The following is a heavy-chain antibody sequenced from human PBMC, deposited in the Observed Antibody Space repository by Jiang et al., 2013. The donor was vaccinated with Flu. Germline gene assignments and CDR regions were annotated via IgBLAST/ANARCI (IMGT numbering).Heavy chain of an antibody. CDR3: ARGEAGSGSHYLFYYYYGMDV. J-gene: IGHJ6*02. CDR2: INAGNGNT. CDR1: GYTFTSYA. V-gene: IGHV1-3*01. Sequence: KPGASVKVSCKASGYTFTSYAMHWVRQAPGQRLEWLGWINAGNGNTKYSQKFQGRVTITRDTSASTAYMELSSLRSEDTAVYYCARGEAGSGSHYLFYYYYGMDVWGQGTTVTVSS. D-gene: IGHD3-10*01.